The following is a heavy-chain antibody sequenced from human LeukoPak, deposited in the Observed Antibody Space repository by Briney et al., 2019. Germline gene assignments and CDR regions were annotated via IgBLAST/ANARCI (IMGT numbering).Heavy chain of an antibody. J-gene: IGHJ4*02. CDR2: IYSSGST. V-gene: IGHV4-39*01. CDR1: GDSISSSSSGYY. Sequence: PSETLSLTCTVSGDSISSSSSGYYWGWIRQPPGKGLEWIGNIYSSGSTYYNPSLKSRVTISVDTSKNQFSLKLSSVTAADTAVYFCARHGASGSYLYYFDYWGQGTLVTVSS. CDR3: ARHGASGSYLYYFDY. D-gene: IGHD1-26*01.